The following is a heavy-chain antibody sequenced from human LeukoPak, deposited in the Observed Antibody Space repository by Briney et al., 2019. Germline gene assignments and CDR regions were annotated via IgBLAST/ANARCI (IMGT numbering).Heavy chain of an antibody. CDR2: ISSSSSYI. J-gene: IGHJ6*02. CDR3: ARDDSPYLGYYGMDV. CDR1: GFTFSSYS. V-gene: IGHV3-21*01. D-gene: IGHD3-16*01. Sequence: PGGSLRLSCAASGFTFSSYSMNWVRQAPGKGLEWVSSISSSSSYIYYADSVKGRFTISRDNAENSLYLQMNSLRAEDTAVYYCARDDSPYLGYYGMDVWGQGTTVTVSS.